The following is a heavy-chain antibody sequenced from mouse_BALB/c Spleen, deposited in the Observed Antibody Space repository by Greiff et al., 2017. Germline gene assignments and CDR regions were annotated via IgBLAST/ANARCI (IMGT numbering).Heavy chain of an antibody. CDR3: ARAYYYGSSFDY. D-gene: IGHD1-1*01. V-gene: IGHV5-6-3*01. J-gene: IGHJ2*01. Sequence: EVKLMESGGGLVQPGGSRKLSCAASGFTFSSYGMSWVRQTPDKRLELVATINSNGGSTYYPDSVKGRFTISRDNAKNTLYLQMSSLKSEDTAMYYCARAYYYGSSFDYWGQGTTLTVSS. CDR1: GFTFSSYG. CDR2: INSNGGST.